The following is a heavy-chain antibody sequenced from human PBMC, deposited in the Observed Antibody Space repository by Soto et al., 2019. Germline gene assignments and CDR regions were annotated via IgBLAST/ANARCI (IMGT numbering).Heavy chain of an antibody. V-gene: IGHV3-74*01. D-gene: IGHD1-1*01. J-gene: IGHJ4*02. CDR1: GFTFSMYW. Sequence: PGGSLRLSCAASGFTFSMYWMHWVRQVPGKGPEWVSRINDDGISTNYADSVKGRFTISRDNAKNTLYLQMNALRVEDTAVYYCQRGTRSNSTGTGAFWGQGTLATVSS. CDR3: QRGTRSNSTGTGAF. CDR2: INDDGIST.